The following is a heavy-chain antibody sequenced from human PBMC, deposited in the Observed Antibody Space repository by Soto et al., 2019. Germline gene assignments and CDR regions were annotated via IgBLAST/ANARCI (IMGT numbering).Heavy chain of an antibody. V-gene: IGHV3-13*01. CDR3: ARATTATRADAFDI. D-gene: IGHD4-17*01. Sequence: GGSLRLSCAASGFTFSSYDMHWVRQATGKGLEWVSAIGTAGDTYYPGSVKGRFTISRENAKNSLYLQMNSLRAGDTAVYYCARATTATRADAFDIWGQGTMVTVSS. CDR2: IGTAGDT. J-gene: IGHJ3*02. CDR1: GFTFSSYD.